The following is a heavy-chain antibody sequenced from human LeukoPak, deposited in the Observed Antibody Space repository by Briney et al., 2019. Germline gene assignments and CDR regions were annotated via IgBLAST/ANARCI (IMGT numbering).Heavy chain of an antibody. D-gene: IGHD3-22*01. CDR2: IYYSGST. Sequence: SGTLSLTCTVSGGSITSGGYYWSWIRQHPGKGLEWMGYIYYSGSTYYNPSLKSRVTISVDTSKNQSSLKLSSVTAADTAVYYCARSDSYYDSSAWDPWGQGTLVTVSS. CDR1: GGSITSGGYY. CDR3: ARSDSYYDSSAWDP. J-gene: IGHJ5*02. V-gene: IGHV4-31*03.